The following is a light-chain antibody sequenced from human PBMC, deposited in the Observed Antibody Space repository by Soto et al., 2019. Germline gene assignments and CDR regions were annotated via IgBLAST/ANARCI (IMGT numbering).Light chain of an antibody. V-gene: IGKV3-20*01. CDR3: QHFYNWPNT. Sequence: EIVLTQSTGTLSLSPGERATLSCRASQSVSSSYLAWYQQKPGQAPRLLIYGASSRATGIPARFSGSGSGTEFTLTISSLQSEDFAVYYCQHFYNWPNTFGQGTRLEIK. CDR1: QSVSSSY. J-gene: IGKJ5*01. CDR2: GAS.